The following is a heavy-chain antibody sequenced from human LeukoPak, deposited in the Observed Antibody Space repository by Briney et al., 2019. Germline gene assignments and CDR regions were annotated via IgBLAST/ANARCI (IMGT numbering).Heavy chain of an antibody. CDR3: ARRVVVVPAAARTLYYYMDV. J-gene: IGHJ6*03. Sequence: SETLSLTCTVSGGSIRSYYWSWIRQPPGKGLEWIGYIYYSGSTNYNPSLKSRVTISLDTSKNQFSLKLSSVTAADTAVYYCARRVVVVPAAARTLYYYMDVWGKGTTVTVSS. D-gene: IGHD2-2*01. CDR2: IYYSGST. V-gene: IGHV4-59*08. CDR1: GGSIRSYY.